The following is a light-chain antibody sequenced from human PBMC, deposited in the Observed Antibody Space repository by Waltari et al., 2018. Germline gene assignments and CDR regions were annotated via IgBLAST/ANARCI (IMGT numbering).Light chain of an antibody. CDR3: QQGYNTPYT. Sequence: DIQMTQSPSSLSASVGDRVPIACRASQGISTYLNWYQQKPGKAPNVLIYGASSLQSGVPSRFSGSGSGTDFTLTISSLQPEDFATYYCQQGYNTPYTFGQGTKLDIK. J-gene: IGKJ2*01. CDR2: GAS. CDR1: QGISTY. V-gene: IGKV1-39*01.